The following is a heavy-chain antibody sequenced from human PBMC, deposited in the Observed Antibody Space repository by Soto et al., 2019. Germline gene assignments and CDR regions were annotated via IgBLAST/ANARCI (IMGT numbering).Heavy chain of an antibody. CDR3: ARGRIIVAGGFDP. Sequence: QVQLVQSGAEVKKPGASVKVSCKASGYTFTSYDIIWVRQATGQGLEWMGWMNPSTGNTDSAEKFQGRLPMTRNTSISTVYMELSSLSFEGTAVYYCARGRIIVAGGFDPWGQGTLVTVSS. CDR1: GYTFTSYD. J-gene: IGHJ5*02. V-gene: IGHV1-8*01. CDR2: MNPSTGNT. D-gene: IGHD6-19*01.